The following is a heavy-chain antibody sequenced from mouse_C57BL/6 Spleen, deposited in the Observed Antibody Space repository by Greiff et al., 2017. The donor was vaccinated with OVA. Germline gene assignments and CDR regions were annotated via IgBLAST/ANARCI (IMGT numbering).Heavy chain of an antibody. D-gene: IGHD1-1*01. J-gene: IGHJ1*03. V-gene: IGHV1-7*01. CDR2: INPSSGYT. Sequence: QVQLKESGAELAKPGASVKLSCKASGYTFTSYWMHWVKQRPGQGLEWIGYINPSSGYTKYNQKFKDKATLTADKSSSTAYMQLSSLTYEDSAGYYCARVGEVVDWYFDVWGTGTTVTVSS. CDR1: GYTFTSYW. CDR3: ARVGEVVDWYFDV.